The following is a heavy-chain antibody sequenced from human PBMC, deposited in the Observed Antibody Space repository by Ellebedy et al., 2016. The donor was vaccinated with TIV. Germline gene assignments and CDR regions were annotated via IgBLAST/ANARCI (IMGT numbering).Heavy chain of an antibody. Sequence: PGGSLRLSCAASGFTFSDYWMNWVRQAPGKGLEWVANIKPGGNEKFYVGSVVGRFTISRDNANNSLYLQMDSLRAEETAVYYCATDEGIYWGQGTLVTVSS. J-gene: IGHJ4*02. CDR1: GFTFSDYW. D-gene: IGHD3-10*01. CDR3: ATDEGIY. V-gene: IGHV3-7*03. CDR2: IKPGGNEK.